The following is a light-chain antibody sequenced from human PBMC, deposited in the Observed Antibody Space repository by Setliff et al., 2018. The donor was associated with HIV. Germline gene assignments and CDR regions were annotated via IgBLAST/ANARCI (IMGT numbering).Light chain of an antibody. CDR3: SSYTSRTPLYV. J-gene: IGLJ1*01. CDR2: DVS. Sequence: QSALTQPDSVSGSPGQSITISCTGTSSDVGDYNYVSWYQQHPGKAPKLMISDVSNRPSGVSNRFSGSKSGNAASLTISGLQAEDEADYYCSSYTSRTPLYVFGTGTKVTVL. CDR1: SSDVGDYNY. V-gene: IGLV2-14*03.